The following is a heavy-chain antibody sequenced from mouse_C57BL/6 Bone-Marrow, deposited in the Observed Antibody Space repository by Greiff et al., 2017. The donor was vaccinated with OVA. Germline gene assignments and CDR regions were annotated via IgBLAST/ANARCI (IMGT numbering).Heavy chain of an antibody. CDR2: IYPRSGNT. Sequence: QVQLQQSGAELARPGASVKLSCKASGYTFTSYGISWVKQRTGQGLEWIGEIYPRSGNTYYNEKFKGKATLTADKSSSTAYMELRSLTSEDSAVYFCARGSDLAAQGTITFMDYWGQGTSVTVSS. CDR1: GYTFTSYG. CDR3: ARGSDLAAQGTITFMDY. J-gene: IGHJ4*01. V-gene: IGHV1-81*01. D-gene: IGHD2-14*01.